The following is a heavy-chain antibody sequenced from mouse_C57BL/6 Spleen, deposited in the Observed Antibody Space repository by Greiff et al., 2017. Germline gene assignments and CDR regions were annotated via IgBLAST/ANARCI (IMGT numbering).Heavy chain of an antibody. CDR1: GYTFTSYG. Sequence: QVQLQQSGAELARPGASVKLSCKASGYTFTSYGISWVKQRTGQGLEWIGEIYPRSGNTYYNEKFKGKATLTADKSSSTAYMELRSLTSEDSAVXFCAREGNYEGYYAMDYWGQGTSVTVSS. CDR3: AREGNYEGYYAMDY. CDR2: IYPRSGNT. J-gene: IGHJ4*01. D-gene: IGHD2-1*01. V-gene: IGHV1-81*01.